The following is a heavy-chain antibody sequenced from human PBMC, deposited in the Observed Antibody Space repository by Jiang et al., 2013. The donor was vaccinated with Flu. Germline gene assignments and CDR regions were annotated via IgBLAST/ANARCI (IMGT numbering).Heavy chain of an antibody. CDR1: GGSISSYY. V-gene: IGHV4-59*01. D-gene: IGHD3-16*01. CDR2: IYYSGST. J-gene: IGHJ5*02. Sequence: GSGLVKPSETLSLTCTVSGGSISSYYWSWIRQPPGKGLEWIGYIYYSGSTNYNPSLKSRVTISVDTSKNQFSLKLSSVTAADTAVYYCARLHYRGGFWWFDPWGQGTLVTVSS. CDR3: ARLHYRGGFWWFDP.